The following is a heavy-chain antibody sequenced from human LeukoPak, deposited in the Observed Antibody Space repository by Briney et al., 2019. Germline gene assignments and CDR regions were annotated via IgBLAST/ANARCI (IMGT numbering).Heavy chain of an antibody. Sequence: ASVKVSCKASGGTFSSYAISWVRQAPGQGLEWMGRIIPIFGIANYAQKFQGRVTITADKSTSTACMELSSLRSEDTAVYYCARDRGKYPEGYFDYWGQGTLVTVSS. J-gene: IGHJ4*02. CDR2: IIPIFGIA. V-gene: IGHV1-69*04. D-gene: IGHD2-2*02. CDR3: ARDRGKYPEGYFDY. CDR1: GGTFSSYA.